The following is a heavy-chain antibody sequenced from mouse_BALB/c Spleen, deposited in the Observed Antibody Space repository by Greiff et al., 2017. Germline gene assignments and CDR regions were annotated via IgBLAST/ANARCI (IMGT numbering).Heavy chain of an antibody. J-gene: IGHJ3*01. Sequence: VQLKESGPGLVAPSQSLSITCTVSGFSLTSYGVHWVRQPPGKGLEWLGVIWAGGSTNYNSALMSRLSISKDNSKSQVFLKMNSLQTDDTAMYYCAREYDYDGFAYWGQGTLVTVSA. CDR1: GFSLTSYG. CDR3: AREYDYDGFAY. CDR2: IWAGGST. D-gene: IGHD2-4*01. V-gene: IGHV2-9*02.